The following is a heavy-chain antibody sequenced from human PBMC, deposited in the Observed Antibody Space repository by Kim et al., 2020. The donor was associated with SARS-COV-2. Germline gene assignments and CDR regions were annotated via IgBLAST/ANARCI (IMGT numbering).Heavy chain of an antibody. J-gene: IGHJ5*02. CDR3: ARRGVGYYDILTGYYSDNWFDP. Sequence: GESLKISCKGSGYSFTSYWISWVRQMPGKGLEWMGRIDPSDSYTNYSPSFQGHVTISADKSISTAYLQWSSLKASDTAMYYCARRGVGYYDILTGYYSDNWFDPWGQGTLVTVSS. D-gene: IGHD3-9*01. CDR1: GYSFTSYW. V-gene: IGHV5-10-1*01. CDR2: IDPSDSYT.